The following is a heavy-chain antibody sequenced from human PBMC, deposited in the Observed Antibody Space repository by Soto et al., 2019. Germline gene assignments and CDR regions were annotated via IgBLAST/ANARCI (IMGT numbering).Heavy chain of an antibody. CDR3: ARRVVPAAIPLTHDWFDP. V-gene: IGHV4-39*01. D-gene: IGHD2-2*01. Sequence: SETLSLTCTVSGGSISSSSYYWGWIRQPPGKGLEWIGSIYYSGSTYYNPSLKSRVTISVDTSKNQFSLKLSPVTAADTAVYYCARRVVPAAIPLTHDWFDPWGQGTLVTVSS. CDR1: GGSISSSSYY. CDR2: IYYSGST. J-gene: IGHJ5*02.